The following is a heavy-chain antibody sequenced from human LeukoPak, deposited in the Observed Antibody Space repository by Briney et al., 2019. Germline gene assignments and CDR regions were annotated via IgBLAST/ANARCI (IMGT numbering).Heavy chain of an antibody. Sequence: GGSLRLSCAASGFTFSSYGMHWVRQAPGKGLEWVAVISYDGSNKYYADSLKGRFTISRDNSKNTLYLQMNSLRAEDTAVYYCAKDIALYCGGDCYHDYWGRGTLVTVSS. CDR3: AKDIALYCGGDCYHDY. CDR1: GFTFSSYG. D-gene: IGHD2-21*02. V-gene: IGHV3-30*18. CDR2: ISYDGSNK. J-gene: IGHJ4*02.